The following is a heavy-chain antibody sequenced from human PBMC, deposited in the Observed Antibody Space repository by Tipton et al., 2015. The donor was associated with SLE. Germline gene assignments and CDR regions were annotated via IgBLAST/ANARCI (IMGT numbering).Heavy chain of an antibody. D-gene: IGHD3-10*01. Sequence: SLRLSCAASGFTFSTYAMTWVRQAPGKGLEWVSIISGNGGVTYYADSVKGRFSISRDNSKNTVFLQMSLLRVDDTAVYFCAKNRGDGTGAFDYGGQGSLVTVPS. CDR1: GFTFSTYA. CDR2: ISGNGGVT. CDR3: AKNRGDGTGAFDY. J-gene: IGHJ4*02. V-gene: IGHV3-23*01.